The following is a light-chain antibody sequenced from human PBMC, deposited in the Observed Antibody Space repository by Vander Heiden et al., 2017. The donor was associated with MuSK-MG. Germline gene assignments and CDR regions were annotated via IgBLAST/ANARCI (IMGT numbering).Light chain of an antibody. J-gene: IGKJ5*01. CDR3: QQRYRWPIT. CDR2: DAY. CDR1: QSISDY. Sequence: EIVLTQPPATLSLSPGERATLSCRASQSISDYLAWYQQKPGQTPRLLIYDAYNRATGIPARFSGSGSGTDFTLTISSLEPEDFAVYYCQQRYRWPITFGQGTRLEIK. V-gene: IGKV3-11*01.